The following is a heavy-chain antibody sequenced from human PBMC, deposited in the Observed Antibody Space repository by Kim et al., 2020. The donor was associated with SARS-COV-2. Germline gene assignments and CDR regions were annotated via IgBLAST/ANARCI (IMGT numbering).Heavy chain of an antibody. Sequence: KSRVTISVDTSKNQFSLKLSSVTAADTAVYYCARSSAYYYGSGSRTTFGYWGQGTLVTVSS. D-gene: IGHD3-10*01. V-gene: IGHV4-34*01. CDR3: ARSSAYYYGSGSRTTFGY. J-gene: IGHJ4*02.